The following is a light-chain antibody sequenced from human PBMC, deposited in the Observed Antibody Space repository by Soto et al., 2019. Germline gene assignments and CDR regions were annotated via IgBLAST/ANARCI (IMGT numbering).Light chain of an antibody. Sequence: EIVMTQSPATLSVSPGERATLSCRASQNVGSNVAWYQQKLGQAPRLLIYSASYRVTATPAIFSGSGSGTEFTLTISSLQSEDFAVYYCQQTYNWPYTFGQGTKLEIK. V-gene: IGKV3-15*01. J-gene: IGKJ2*01. CDR3: QQTYNWPYT. CDR2: SAS. CDR1: QNVGSN.